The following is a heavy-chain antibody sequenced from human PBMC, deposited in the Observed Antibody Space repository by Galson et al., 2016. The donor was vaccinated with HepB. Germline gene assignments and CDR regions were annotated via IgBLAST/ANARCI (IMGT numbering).Heavy chain of an antibody. CDR3: ALAYFSSPFYDY. D-gene: IGHD3-9*01. CDR2: IYPGDSDT. J-gene: IGHJ4*02. CDR1: GYSFTNSW. V-gene: IGHV5-51*01. Sequence: QSGAEVKKPGESLTISCKASGYSFTNSWIGWVRQMPGKGLEWMGSIYPGDSDTRYRPSFQGQVTISADKSITTAYLQWSSLEASDTGMYYCALAYFSSPFYDYWGQGTLVTVSS.